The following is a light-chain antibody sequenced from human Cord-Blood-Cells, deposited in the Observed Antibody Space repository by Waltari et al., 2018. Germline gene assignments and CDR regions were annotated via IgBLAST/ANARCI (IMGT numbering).Light chain of an antibody. CDR1: QSISSW. Sequence: DIQMTQSPSTLPASGGERFTIPCRASQSISSWLAWYQQKPVKAPKLLIYKSSSLESGVPSRFSGSGSGTEFTLTISSLQPDDFATYYCQQYNSYSPWTFGQGTKVEIK. J-gene: IGKJ1*01. CDR3: QQYNSYSPWT. V-gene: IGKV1-5*03. CDR2: KSS.